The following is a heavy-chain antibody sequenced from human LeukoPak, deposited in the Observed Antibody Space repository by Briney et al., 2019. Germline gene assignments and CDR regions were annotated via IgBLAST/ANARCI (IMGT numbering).Heavy chain of an antibody. V-gene: IGHV3-21*01. Sequence: GRSLRLSCAASGFTFSSYAMHWVRQAPGKGLEWVSSISSSSSYIYYADSVKGRFTISRDNAKNSLYLQMNSLRAEDTAVYYCARWAAAGDYWGQGTLVTVSP. CDR2: ISSSSSYI. D-gene: IGHD6-13*01. CDR3: ARWAAAGDY. CDR1: GFTFSSYA. J-gene: IGHJ4*02.